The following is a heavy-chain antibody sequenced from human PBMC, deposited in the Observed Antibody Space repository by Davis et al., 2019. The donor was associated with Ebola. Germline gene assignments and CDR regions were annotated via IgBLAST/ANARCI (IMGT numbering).Heavy chain of an antibody. CDR2: IYYSGST. J-gene: IGHJ4*02. CDR1: GGSISSYY. V-gene: IGHV4-4*08. CDR3: ARDLDY. Sequence: SETLSLTCTVSGGSISSYYWSWIRQPPGKGLEWIGYIYYSGSTNYNPSLKSRVAISVDTSKNQFSLKLSSVTAADTAVYYCARDLDYWGQGTLVTVSS.